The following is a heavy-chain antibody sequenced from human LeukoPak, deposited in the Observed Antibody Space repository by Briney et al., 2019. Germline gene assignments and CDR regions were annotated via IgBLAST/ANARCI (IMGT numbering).Heavy chain of an antibody. CDR2: IYYSGST. D-gene: IGHD1-14*01. CDR3: AIRKGYWFDP. CDR1: GGSISSSSYY. J-gene: IGHJ5*02. Sequence: SETLSLTCTVSGGSISSSSYYWGWLRQPPGKGLEWLGSIYYSGSTYYNPSLKSRVTISVDTSKNQFSLKLSSVTAADTAVYYCAIRKGYWFDPWGQGTLVTVSS. V-gene: IGHV4-39*01.